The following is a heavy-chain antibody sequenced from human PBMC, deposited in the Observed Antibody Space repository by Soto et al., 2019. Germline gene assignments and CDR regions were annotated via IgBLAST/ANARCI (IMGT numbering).Heavy chain of an antibody. D-gene: IGHD1-1*01. CDR1: GGSISSGGYY. J-gene: IGHJ4*02. Sequence: QVQLQESGPGLVKPSQTLSVTCSVSGGSISSGGYYWSWIRQHPWKGLEWIGYIYYSGSTYYNPSLKSLVTISVYTSNNQFSLKLSSVTAADTAVAYYARWPQLGARFDYWGQGPLVTVS. V-gene: IGHV4-31*01. CDR2: IYYSGST. CDR3: ARWPQLGARFDY.